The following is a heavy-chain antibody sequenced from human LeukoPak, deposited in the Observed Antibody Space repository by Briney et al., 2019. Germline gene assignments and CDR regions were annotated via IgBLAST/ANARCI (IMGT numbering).Heavy chain of an antibody. J-gene: IGHJ4*02. CDR3: ASDLRMMVLAAAGTVY. D-gene: IGHD6-13*01. V-gene: IGHV3-48*01. CDR1: GFTFSSYS. CDR2: ISSSSSTI. Sequence: PGGSLRLSCAASGFTFSSYSMNWVRQAPGKGLEWISYISSSSSTIYYADSVKGRFTISRDNAKNSLYLQMNSLRAEDTAVYYCASDLRMMVLAAAGTVYWGQGTLVTVSS.